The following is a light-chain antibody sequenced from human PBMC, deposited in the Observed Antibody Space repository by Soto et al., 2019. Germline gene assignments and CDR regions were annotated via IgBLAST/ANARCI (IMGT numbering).Light chain of an antibody. CDR1: QSVSSSQ. CDR3: QQYATSPHT. J-gene: IGKJ2*01. Sequence: EIVLTQSPGTLSLSPGESATLSCRASQSVSSSQVAWYQQKPGQAPRLLIYGASSRATGFPDRFSGVGSETDFTLTISRLEPEDFAVYYCQQYATSPHTFGQATKLEIK. CDR2: GAS. V-gene: IGKV3-20*01.